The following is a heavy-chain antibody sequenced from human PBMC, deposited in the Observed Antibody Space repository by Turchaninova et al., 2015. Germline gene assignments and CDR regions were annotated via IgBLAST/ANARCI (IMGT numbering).Heavy chain of an antibody. CDR2: IDPSDSNT. D-gene: IGHD3-10*01. CDR3: ARLQGVGTDYLFLY. J-gene: IGHJ4*02. CDR1: EYSFTSYG. Sequence: EVPLVQSGAEVKKTGESLRISCKGSEYSFTSYGISWVRQMPGKGREWIGRIDPSDSNTNYSPAFQGHVTISADKSISTAYLQWSSLKASDTAMYYCARLQGVGTDYLFLYWGQGTLVTVSS. V-gene: IGHV5-10-1*03.